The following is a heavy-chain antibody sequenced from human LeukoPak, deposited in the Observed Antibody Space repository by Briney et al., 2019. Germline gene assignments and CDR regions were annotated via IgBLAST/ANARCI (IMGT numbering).Heavy chain of an antibody. J-gene: IGHJ3*01. Sequence: GGSLRLSCAASGFTFSSYAMHWVRQAPGKGLEWVAVISYDGSNKYYADSVKGRFTISRDNSKNTLYLQMNSLRAEDTAVYYCATFRFLGTWGQGTMVTVSS. CDR2: ISYDGSNK. CDR1: GFTFSSYA. V-gene: IGHV3-30-3*01. CDR3: ATFRFLGT. D-gene: IGHD3-3*01.